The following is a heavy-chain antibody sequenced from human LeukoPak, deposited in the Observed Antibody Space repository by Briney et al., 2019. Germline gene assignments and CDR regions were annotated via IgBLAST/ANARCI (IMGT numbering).Heavy chain of an antibody. D-gene: IGHD2-15*01. CDR3: ARLVVAAFEDY. CDR2: ISYDGSNK. J-gene: IGHJ4*02. Sequence: GGSLRLSCAVSGFTVSSNYMSWVRQAPGKGLEWVAVISYDGSNKYYADSVKGRFTISRDNSKNTLYLQMNSLRAEDTAVYYGARLVVAAFEDYWGQGTLVTVSS. V-gene: IGHV3-30*19. CDR1: GFTVSSNY.